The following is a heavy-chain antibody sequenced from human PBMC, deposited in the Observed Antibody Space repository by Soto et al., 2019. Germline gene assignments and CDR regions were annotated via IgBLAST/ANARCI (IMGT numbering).Heavy chain of an antibody. CDR1: GFTFSSYD. J-gene: IGHJ2*01. CDR2: IGTAGDT. Sequence: GGSLRLSCAASGFTFSSYDMHWVRQATGKGLEWVSAIGTAGDTYYPGSVKGRFTISRENAKNSLYLQMNSLRAGDTAVYYCARDHEIAAAGTGYFDLWGRGTLVTVSS. CDR3: ARDHEIAAAGTGYFDL. D-gene: IGHD6-13*01. V-gene: IGHV3-13*01.